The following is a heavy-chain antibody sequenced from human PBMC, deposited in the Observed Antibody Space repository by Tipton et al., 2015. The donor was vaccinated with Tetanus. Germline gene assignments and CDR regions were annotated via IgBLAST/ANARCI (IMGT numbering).Heavy chain of an antibody. V-gene: IGHV4-4*07. CDR1: GGSISSYY. CDR2: TYIRGTT. D-gene: IGHD1-1*01. J-gene: IGHJ5*02. Sequence: TLSLTCTVSGGSISSYYWSWIRQPPGKGLEWIGRTYIRGTTTYNPSLKSRVTISVDTSENQMSLRLTSVTAADTAVYYCARDRGDTGTVNWFDPWGQGTLVTVSS. CDR3: ARDRGDTGTVNWFDP.